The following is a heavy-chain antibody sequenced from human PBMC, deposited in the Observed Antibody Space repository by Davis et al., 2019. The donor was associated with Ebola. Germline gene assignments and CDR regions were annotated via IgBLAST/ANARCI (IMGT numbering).Heavy chain of an antibody. J-gene: IGHJ6*03. D-gene: IGHD2-2*01. V-gene: IGHV3-7*03. CDR2: IKQDGSEA. CDR3: ARVPGGCSSASCSRPYFHYYMDV. Sequence: PGGSLRLSCAASGFTFSTYWMSWVRQAPGKGLEWVANIKQDGSEAYYVDSVKGRFTISRDNAKDSLYLQMNSLRAEDTAVYYCARVPGGCSSASCSRPYFHYYMDVWGKGTTVSVSS. CDR1: GFTFSTYW.